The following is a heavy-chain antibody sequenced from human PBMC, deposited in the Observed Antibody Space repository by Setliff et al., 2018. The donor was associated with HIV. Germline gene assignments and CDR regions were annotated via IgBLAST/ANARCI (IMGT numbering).Heavy chain of an antibody. J-gene: IGHJ1*01. CDR2: LSGRGGST. Sequence: GGSLRLSCAASELTFSNYAMTWVRQAPGKGLEWVSSLSGRGGSTYYADSVKGRFTISRDNSKNTLYLRMNSLSAEDKAVYYCAQAQTTVSGSYYQYLQHWGQGTLVTVSS. D-gene: IGHD3-10*01. V-gene: IGHV3-23*01. CDR3: AQAQTTVSGSYYQYLQH. CDR1: ELTFSNYA.